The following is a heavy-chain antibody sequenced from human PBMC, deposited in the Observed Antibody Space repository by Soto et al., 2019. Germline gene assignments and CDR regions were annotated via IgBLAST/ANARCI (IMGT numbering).Heavy chain of an antibody. CDR1: GFTFSDYY. CDR3: AIVGCSGNFCYDGLDV. V-gene: IGHV3-11*01. D-gene: IGHD3-22*01. CDR2: ISKSASTI. Sequence: QVQLVESGGGLVKPGGSLRLSCAASGFTFSDYYMTWIRQAPGKGLECISYISKSASTIKYAESVKGRFTISRDNAKNSLSLQMNSLRAEDTAVYYCAIVGCSGNFCYDGLDVWGQGTAVTVSS. J-gene: IGHJ6*02.